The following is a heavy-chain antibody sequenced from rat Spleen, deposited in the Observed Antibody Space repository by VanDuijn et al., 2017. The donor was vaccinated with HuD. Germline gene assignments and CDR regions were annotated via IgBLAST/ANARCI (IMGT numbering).Heavy chain of an antibody. CDR1: GFSLNNYG. CDR2: ILSGGST. CDR3: VRERVPGFAFYFDY. J-gene: IGHJ2*01. Sequence: QVQLKESGPGLVQPSQTLSLTCTVSGFSLNNYGVIWVRQPPGKGLEWIAAILSGGSTYYYSALKSRLGISRDTSKSQVFLKMNSLQTEDTAIYFCVRERVPGFAFYFDYWGQGVMVTVSS. D-gene: IGHD1-4*01. V-gene: IGHV2S8*01.